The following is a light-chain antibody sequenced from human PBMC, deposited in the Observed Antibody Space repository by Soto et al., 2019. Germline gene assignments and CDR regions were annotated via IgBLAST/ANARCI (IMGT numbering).Light chain of an antibody. CDR1: QSVSSN. CDR3: KQRYSWPIT. Sequence: EMVMTQSPATLSVSPGERATLSCRASQSVSSNLVWYQQKPGQAPRLLIYYTSTRATGFPARFSGSGSGTDFTLTISSLQSEDFAVYYCKQRYSWPITFGQGTRLEIK. CDR2: YTS. J-gene: IGKJ5*01. V-gene: IGKV3-15*01.